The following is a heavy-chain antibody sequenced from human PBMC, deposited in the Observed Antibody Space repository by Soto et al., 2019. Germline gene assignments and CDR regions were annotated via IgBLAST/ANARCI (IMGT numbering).Heavy chain of an antibody. J-gene: IGHJ5*02. CDR2: IWYDGSNK. V-gene: IGHV3-33*01. D-gene: IGHD1-7*01. CDR1: GFTFSSYG. CDR3: ARQGVTGTTSWAWFDP. Sequence: ESGGGVVQPGRSLRLSCAASGFTFSSYGMHWVRQAPGKGLEWVAVIWYDGSNKYYADSVKGRFTISRDNSKNTLYLQMNSLRAEDTAVYYCARQGVTGTTSWAWFDPWGQGTLVTVSS.